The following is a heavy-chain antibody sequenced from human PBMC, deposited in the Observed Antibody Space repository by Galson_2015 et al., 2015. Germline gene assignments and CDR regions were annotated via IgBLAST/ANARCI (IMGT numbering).Heavy chain of an antibody. CDR2: IYSGGST. V-gene: IGHV3-53*01. J-gene: IGHJ3*02. D-gene: IGHD2-2*01. CDR3: VVPRLAFEI. CDR1: GFTVSSNY. Sequence: SLRLSCAASGFTVSSNYMSWVRQAPGKGLEWVSVIYSGGSTYYADSVKGRFTISRDNSKNTLYLQMNSLRAEDTAVYYCVVPRLAFEICGQGTMVTVAS.